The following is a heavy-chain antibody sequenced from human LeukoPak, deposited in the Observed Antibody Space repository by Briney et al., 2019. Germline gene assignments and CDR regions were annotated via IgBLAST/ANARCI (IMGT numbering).Heavy chain of an antibody. Sequence: TGGSLRLSCAASGFTFSSYAMSWVRQAPGKGLEWVSAISASGGSTYYADSVKGRLTISRDNSKNTLYLQMNSLRAEDTAVYYCAKDGSWHSDGGFGWGQGTLVTVSS. V-gene: IGHV3-23*01. J-gene: IGHJ4*02. CDR2: ISASGGST. CDR1: GFTFSSYA. D-gene: IGHD6-13*01. CDR3: AKDGSWHSDGGFG.